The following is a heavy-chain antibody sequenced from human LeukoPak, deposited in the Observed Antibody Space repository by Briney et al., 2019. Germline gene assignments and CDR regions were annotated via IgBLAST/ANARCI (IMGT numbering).Heavy chain of an antibody. V-gene: IGHV1-2*04. Sequence: GASVTVSCTASGYTFTGYMHWVRQAPGQGLEWMGWINPNSGGTNYAQKFQGWVTMTRDTSISTAYMELSRLRSDDTAVYYCARGGSGWPIDYWGQGTLVTVSS. CDR3: ARGGSGWPIDY. D-gene: IGHD6-19*01. J-gene: IGHJ4*02. CDR1: GYTFTGY. CDR2: INPNSGGT.